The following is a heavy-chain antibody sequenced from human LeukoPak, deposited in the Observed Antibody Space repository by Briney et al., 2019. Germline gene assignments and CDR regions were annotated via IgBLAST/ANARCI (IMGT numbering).Heavy chain of an antibody. CDR3: ARDYGYSSSFDY. CDR1: GFTFSSPA. Sequence: PGGSLRLSCAASGFTFSSPAMNWVRQAPGKGLEWVSYISSGSSTIHYADSVKGRFTISRDNAKNSMYLQMNSLRDEDTAVYYCARDYGYSSSFDYWGQRTLVTVSS. D-gene: IGHD6-13*01. V-gene: IGHV3-48*02. J-gene: IGHJ4*02. CDR2: ISSGSSTI.